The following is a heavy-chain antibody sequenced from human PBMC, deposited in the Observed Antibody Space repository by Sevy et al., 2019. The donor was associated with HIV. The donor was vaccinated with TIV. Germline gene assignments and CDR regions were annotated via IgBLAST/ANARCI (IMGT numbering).Heavy chain of an antibody. V-gene: IGHV4-39*01. CDR1: GGSISSSSYY. CDR3: ARLLETSGYGDHLDY. D-gene: IGHD4-17*01. Sequence: SETLSLTCTVSGGSISSSSYYWGWIRQPPGKGLEWIGSIYYSGSTYYNPSLKSRVTISVDTSKNQFSLKLSSVTAADTAVYYCARLLETSGYGDHLDYWGQGTLVTVSS. CDR2: IYYSGST. J-gene: IGHJ4*02.